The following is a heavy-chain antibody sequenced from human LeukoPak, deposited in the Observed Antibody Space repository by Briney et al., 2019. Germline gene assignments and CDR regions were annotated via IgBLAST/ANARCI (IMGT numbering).Heavy chain of an antibody. CDR1: GFTFSDYY. D-gene: IGHD4-17*01. V-gene: IGHV3-11*01. CDR3: ARDRDYGDYGIDY. Sequence: GGSVRLSCAASGFTFSDYYTSWIRQARGKGLECVSYISSSGSTIYYAESVKGRFTISRENAKNSLYLQMNSLRAEDTAVYYCARDRDYGDYGIDYWGQGTLVTVSS. CDR2: ISSSGSTI. J-gene: IGHJ4*02.